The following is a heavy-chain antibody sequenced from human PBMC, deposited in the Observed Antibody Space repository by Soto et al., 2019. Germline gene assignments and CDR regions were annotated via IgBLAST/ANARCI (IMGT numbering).Heavy chain of an antibody. CDR1: GGSISSGGYS. J-gene: IGHJ4*02. D-gene: IGHD3-22*01. CDR3: ARAALYYDSSGYYDY. Sequence: LSETLSLTCAVSGGSISSGGYSWSWIRQPPGKGLEWIGYIYHSGSTYYNPSLKSRVTISVDRSKNQFSLKLSSVTAADTAVYYCARAALYYDSSGYYDYWGQGTLVTVSS. V-gene: IGHV4-30-2*01. CDR2: IYHSGST.